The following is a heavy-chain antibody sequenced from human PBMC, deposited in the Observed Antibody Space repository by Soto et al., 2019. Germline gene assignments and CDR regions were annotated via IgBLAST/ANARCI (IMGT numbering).Heavy chain of an antibody. D-gene: IGHD6-13*01. V-gene: IGHV3-23*01. CDR1: GFTFSNYA. J-gene: IGHJ4*02. CDR2: ISGSGGST. Sequence: GGSLRLSCAASGFTFSNYAMSWVRLAPGKGLEWVSGISGSGGSTYYADSVKGRFTISRDNSKNTLYLQMNSLRAGDTAVYYCAKGGQLGGMYFWGQGTLVTV. CDR3: AKGGQLGGMYF.